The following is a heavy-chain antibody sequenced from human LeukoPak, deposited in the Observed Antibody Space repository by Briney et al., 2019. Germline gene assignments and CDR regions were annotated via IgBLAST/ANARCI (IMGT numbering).Heavy chain of an antibody. CDR3: TRGYNWNDLFMDV. J-gene: IGHJ6*03. Sequence: PGGSLRLSCTASGFTFGDYAMSWVRQAPGKGLEWVGFIRSKAYGGTTEYAASVKGRFTISRDDSKSIAYLQMNSLKTEDTAVYYCTRGYNWNDLFMDVWGKGTTVTVSS. D-gene: IGHD1-1*01. CDR2: IRSKAYGGTT. V-gene: IGHV3-49*04. CDR1: GFTFGDYA.